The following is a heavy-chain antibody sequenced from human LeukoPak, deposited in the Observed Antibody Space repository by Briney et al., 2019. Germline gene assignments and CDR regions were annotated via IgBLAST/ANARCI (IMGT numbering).Heavy chain of an antibody. CDR1: GFTFSGYC. V-gene: IGHV3-74*01. CDR3: ASVTGGYNLVDY. D-gene: IGHD5-24*01. CDR2: ISDGGSHT. Sequence: GTLTLTCAAYGFTFSGYCWHWVRQAPGKGLVWVSRISDGGSHTYYAAPVKGRFVMVSDNAKHSLYLQMSSLRAEDTSVYYCASVTGGYNLVDYWGQGTLVTVSS. J-gene: IGHJ4*02.